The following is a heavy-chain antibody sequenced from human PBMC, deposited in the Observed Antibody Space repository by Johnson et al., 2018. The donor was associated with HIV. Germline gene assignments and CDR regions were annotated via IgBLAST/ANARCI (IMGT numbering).Heavy chain of an antibody. CDR3: ARDLTDRSSGYVMNDAFDI. CDR2: ISGSGGST. CDR1: GFTFSSYA. D-gene: IGHD6-13*01. V-gene: IGHV3-23*04. J-gene: IGHJ3*02. Sequence: VQLVESGGGLVQPGGSLRLSCAASGFTFSSYAMSWVRQAPGKGLEWVSAISGSGGSTYYADSVKGRFTISRDNSKNTLYLQMNSLRAEDTAVYYCARDLTDRSSGYVMNDAFDIWGQGTMVTVSS.